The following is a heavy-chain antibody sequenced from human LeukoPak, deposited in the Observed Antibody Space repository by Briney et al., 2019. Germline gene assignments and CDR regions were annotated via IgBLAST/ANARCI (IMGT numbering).Heavy chain of an antibody. Sequence: GGSLRLSCAASGFTFSSYSMSWVRQAPGKGLEWVSYISSSSSTIYYADSVKGRFTSSRDNAKNSLYLQMTSLRDEDTAVYYCARDSVRSVLSSWGQGTLVTVSS. CDR3: ARDSVRSVLSS. D-gene: IGHD1-1*01. V-gene: IGHV3-48*02. CDR2: ISSSSSTI. CDR1: GFTFSSYS. J-gene: IGHJ5*02.